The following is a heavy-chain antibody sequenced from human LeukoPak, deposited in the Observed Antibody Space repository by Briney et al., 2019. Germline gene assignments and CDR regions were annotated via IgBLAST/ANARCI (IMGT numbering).Heavy chain of an antibody. CDR2: ITYSSGTT. CDR3: AKDGTGCGGDCYSDY. D-gene: IGHD2-21*02. CDR1: GFTFSAYG. V-gene: IGHV3-23*01. J-gene: IGHJ4*02. Sequence: GGSLRLSCAASGFTFSAYGMSWFRQAPGKGLEWVSAITYSSGTTYYADSVKGRFTISRDNSNSLRAEATALYCAKDGTGCGGDCYSDYWGQGTLVTVSS.